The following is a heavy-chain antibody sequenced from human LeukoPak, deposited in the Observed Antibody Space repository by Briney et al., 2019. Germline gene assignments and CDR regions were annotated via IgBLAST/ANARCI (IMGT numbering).Heavy chain of an antibody. J-gene: IGHJ4*02. Sequence: ASVKVSCKVSGRTLTQLSMHWVRQAPGKGLEWMGGFDPEDGERRYAQKFQGRVTLTEDTLTDTAYMELSSLRSEDTAVYYCATCLEYYESSGDPLDYWGQGTLVTVSS. D-gene: IGHD3-22*01. CDR3: ATCLEYYESSGDPLDY. CDR2: FDPEDGER. CDR1: GRTLTQLS. V-gene: IGHV1-24*01.